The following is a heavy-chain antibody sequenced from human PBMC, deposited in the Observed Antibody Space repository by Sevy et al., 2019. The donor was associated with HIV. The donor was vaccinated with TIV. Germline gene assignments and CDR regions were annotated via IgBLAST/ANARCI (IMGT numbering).Heavy chain of an antibody. V-gene: IGHV4-39*01. D-gene: IGHD3-9*01. CDR2: VYFTGST. CDR1: GGSISSSTYY. Sequence: SETLSPTCSVSGGSISSSTYYWGWIRQPPGRGLEWIGSVYFTGSTYYNPSLKSRVTISVDTSKNEFSLKVNSVTAADTAVYYCARLGGLRFFDWSSLNYFDYWRKGTLVTVS. J-gene: IGHJ4*02. CDR3: ARLGGLRFFDWSSLNYFDY.